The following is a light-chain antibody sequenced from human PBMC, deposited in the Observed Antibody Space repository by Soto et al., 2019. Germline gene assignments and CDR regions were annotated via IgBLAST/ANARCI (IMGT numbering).Light chain of an antibody. V-gene: IGLV2-14*03. Sequence: QSALTQPASVSGSPGQTVTISCTGTSGDIGAFNYVSWYQQQPAKAPKLLIFDVADRPSGISSRFSGSKSGNTASLTISGLQPEDEAHYYCSSYATTTTVLFGGGTKLTVL. J-gene: IGLJ2*01. CDR3: SSYATTTTVL. CDR2: DVA. CDR1: SGDIGAFNY.